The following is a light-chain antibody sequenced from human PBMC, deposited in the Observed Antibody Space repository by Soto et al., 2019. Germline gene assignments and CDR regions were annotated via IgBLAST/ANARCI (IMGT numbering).Light chain of an antibody. CDR1: SGYSSYA. CDR2: LNSDGSH. CDR3: QTWGTGIWV. V-gene: IGLV4-69*01. Sequence: QAVATQSPSASASLGASVKLTCTLSSGYSSYAIAWHQQQPEKGPRYLMKLNSDGSHSKGDGIPDRFSGSSSGAERYLAISSLQSEDEADYYCQTWGTGIWVFGGGTKLTVL. J-gene: IGLJ3*02.